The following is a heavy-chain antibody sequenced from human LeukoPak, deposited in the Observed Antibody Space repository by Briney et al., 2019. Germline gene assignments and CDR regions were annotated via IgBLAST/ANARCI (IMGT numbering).Heavy chain of an antibody. V-gene: IGHV3-23*01. CDR1: GFTFSSYA. CDR3: AEDSRLAYDSSGYYDY. Sequence: GGSLRLSCAASGFTFSSYAMSWVRQAPGKGLEWVSAISGSGGSTYYADSVKGRFIISRDESKNTLYLQMNSLRAEDTAVYYCAEDSRLAYDSSGYYDYWGQGTLVTVSS. CDR2: ISGSGGST. J-gene: IGHJ4*02. D-gene: IGHD3-22*01.